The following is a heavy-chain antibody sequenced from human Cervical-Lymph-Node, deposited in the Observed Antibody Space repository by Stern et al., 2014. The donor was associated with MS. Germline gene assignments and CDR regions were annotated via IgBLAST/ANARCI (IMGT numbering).Heavy chain of an antibody. CDR3: AATVEAGLY. D-gene: IGHD4-11*01. Sequence: EVQLVESGGGLVQPGGSLRLSCAASGFAFSNYWMPWVRQAPGQGLEWMANIKADGSETSYADSVKGRFTISSDNTKNSLHLHMNSLRAEDTAVYYCAATVEAGLYWGQGTLVTVSS. CDR2: IKADGSET. V-gene: IGHV3-7*01. CDR1: GFAFSNYW. J-gene: IGHJ4*02.